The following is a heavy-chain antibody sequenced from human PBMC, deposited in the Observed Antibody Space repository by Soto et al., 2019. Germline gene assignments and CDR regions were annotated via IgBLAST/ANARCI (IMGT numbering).Heavy chain of an antibody. V-gene: IGHV1-46*03. Sequence: QVQLVQSGAEVKKPGASVKVSCKASGYTFTSYYMHWVRQAPGQGLEWMGIINPSGGSTSYAQKFQGRVTMTRDTSTSTVYMELSSLRSEDTAGYYCARIARGDGMDVWGQGTTVTVSS. CDR1: GYTFTSYY. D-gene: IGHD3-10*01. J-gene: IGHJ6*02. CDR2: INPSGGST. CDR3: ARIARGDGMDV.